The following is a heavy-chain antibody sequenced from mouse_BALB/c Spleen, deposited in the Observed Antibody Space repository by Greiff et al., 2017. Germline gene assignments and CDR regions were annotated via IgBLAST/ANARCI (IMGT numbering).Heavy chain of an antibody. CDR3: ASPDAMDY. CDR1: GFSLTSYG. V-gene: IGHV2-2*02. Sequence: QVQLQQSGPGLVQPSQSLSITCTVSGFSLTSYGVHWVRQSPGKGLEWLGVIWSGGSTDYNAAFISRLSNSKDNSKSQVFFIMNSVQANDTAIYCGASPDAMDYWGQGTSVTVSS. CDR2: IWSGGST. J-gene: IGHJ4*01.